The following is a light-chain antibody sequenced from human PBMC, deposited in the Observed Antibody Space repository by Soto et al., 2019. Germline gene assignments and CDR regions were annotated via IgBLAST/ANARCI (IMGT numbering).Light chain of an antibody. Sequence: DIQMTQSPSTLYASVGDRVTITCRASQSISSWLAWYQQKPGKDPKLLVYQASSLETGFPSRLSGSGSGTEFTLTISSLQPDDFETYYCQQYNSYSGTFGQGTKVQIK. J-gene: IGKJ1*01. CDR3: QQYNSYSGT. CDR2: QAS. CDR1: QSISSW. V-gene: IGKV1-5*03.